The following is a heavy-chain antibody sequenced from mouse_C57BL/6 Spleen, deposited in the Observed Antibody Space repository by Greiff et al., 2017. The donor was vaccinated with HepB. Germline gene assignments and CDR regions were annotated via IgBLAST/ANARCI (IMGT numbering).Heavy chain of an antibody. CDR2: ISNGGGST. CDR1: GFTFSDYY. Sequence: EVQLVESGGGLVQPGGSLKLSCAASGFTFSDYYMYWVRQTPEKRLEWVAYISNGGGSTYYPDTVKGRFTISRDNAKNTLYLQMSRLKSEDTAMYYCAWAYYDYDGYAMDYWGQGTSVTVSS. J-gene: IGHJ4*01. CDR3: AWAYYDYDGYAMDY. V-gene: IGHV5-12*01. D-gene: IGHD2-4*01.